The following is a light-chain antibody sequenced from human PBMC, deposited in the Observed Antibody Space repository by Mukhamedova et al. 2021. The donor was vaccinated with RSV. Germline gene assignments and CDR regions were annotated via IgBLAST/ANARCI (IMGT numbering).Light chain of an antibody. J-gene: IGKJ2*01. V-gene: IGKV3-15*01. CDR1: QSINTN. CDR3: LQYNDWPPMYT. Sequence: GERATLSCRASQSINTNLAWYQQKPGRPPSLLIYDASTRATGVPARFSGSGSGTEFTLTISSMQSEDFAVYYCLQYNDWPPMYTFG. CDR2: DAS.